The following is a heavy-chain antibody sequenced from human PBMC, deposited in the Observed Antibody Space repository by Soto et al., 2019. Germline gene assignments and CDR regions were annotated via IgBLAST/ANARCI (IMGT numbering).Heavy chain of an antibody. J-gene: IGHJ4*02. V-gene: IGHV3-23*01. Sequence: EVQLLESGGGLVQPGGSLRLSCAVSGFTFSSYAMSWVRQAPGKGLEWVSGISGSGGSTNYVDSVKGRFTISRDNSKNTVNQQMNSLRAEDRGVYYCAKDLDRSGYPYYFDYWGQGTLVTVSS. CDR3: AKDLDRSGYPYYFDY. CDR2: ISGSGGST. D-gene: IGHD3-22*01. CDR1: GFTFSSYA.